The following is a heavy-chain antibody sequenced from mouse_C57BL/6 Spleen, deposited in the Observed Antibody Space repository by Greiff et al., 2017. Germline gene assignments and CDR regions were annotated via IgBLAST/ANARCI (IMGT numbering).Heavy chain of an antibody. CDR1: GYAFSSSW. CDR2: IYPGDGDT. J-gene: IGHJ1*03. CDR3: AREYYGSSLYWYFDV. V-gene: IGHV1-82*01. Sequence: QVQLQQPGPELVKPGASVKISCKASGYAFSSSWMNWVKQRPGKGLEWIGRIYPGDGDTNYNGKFKGKATRTADKSSSTAYMQLSSLTSEDSAVYFGAREYYGSSLYWYFDVWGTGTTVTVSS. D-gene: IGHD1-1*01.